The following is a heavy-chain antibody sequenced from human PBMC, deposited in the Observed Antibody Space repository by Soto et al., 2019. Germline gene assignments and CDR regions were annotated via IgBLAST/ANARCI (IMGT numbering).Heavy chain of an antibody. V-gene: IGHV4-39*01. Sequence: QLQLQESGPGLVKPSETLSLTCTVSGGSISSSSYYWGWIRQPPGQGLEWIGSIYYSGSTYYNPSLKSRVNISVDTSKNQFALKLSSVTAADTAVYYCARGGHTMVRGGLWFDPWGQGTLVTVSS. CDR3: ARGGHTMVRGGLWFDP. D-gene: IGHD3-10*01. J-gene: IGHJ5*02. CDR2: IYYSGST. CDR1: GGSISSSSYY.